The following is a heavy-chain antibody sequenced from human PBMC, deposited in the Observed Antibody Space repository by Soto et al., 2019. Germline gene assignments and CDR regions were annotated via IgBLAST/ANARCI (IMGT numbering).Heavy chain of an antibody. CDR2: ISYDGSNK. CDR1: GFTFSSYA. V-gene: IGHV3-30-3*01. J-gene: IGHJ6*02. Sequence: QVQLVESGGGVVQPGRSLRLSCAASGFTFSSYAMHWVRQAPGKGLEWVAVISYDGSNKYYADSVKGRFTITGDNSKNTLYLQMNSLRAEDTAVYDCARDPRLLRFLEWLDYYYGMDVWGQGTTVSVSS. CDR3: ARDPRLLRFLEWLDYYYGMDV. D-gene: IGHD3-3*01.